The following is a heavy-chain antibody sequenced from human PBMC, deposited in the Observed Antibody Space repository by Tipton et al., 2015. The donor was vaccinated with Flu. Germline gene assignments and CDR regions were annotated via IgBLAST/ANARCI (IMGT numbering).Heavy chain of an antibody. CDR3: AKDSSSEYYFDY. V-gene: IGHV3-23*01. J-gene: IGHJ4*02. CDR1: GFTFSSYA. CDR2: ISGSGGST. Sequence: SLRLSCAASGFTFSSYAMSWVRQAPGKGLEWVSAISGSGGSTYYADSVKGRFTISRDNSKNTLYLQMNSLRAEDTAVYYCAKDSSSEYYFDYWGQGTLVTVSS. D-gene: IGHD2-2*01.